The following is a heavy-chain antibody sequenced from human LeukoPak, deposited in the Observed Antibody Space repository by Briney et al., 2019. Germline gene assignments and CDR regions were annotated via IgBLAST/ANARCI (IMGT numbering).Heavy chain of an antibody. J-gene: IGHJ4*02. Sequence: SVKVSCKASGGTFSSYAISWVRQAPGQGLEWMGGIIPIFGTANYAQKFQGRVTITADESTSTAYMELSSLRSEDTAVYYCASNRDFWSGYYFDYWGQGTLVTVSS. V-gene: IGHV1-69*01. D-gene: IGHD3-3*01. CDR1: GGTFSSYA. CDR2: IIPIFGTA. CDR3: ASNRDFWSGYYFDY.